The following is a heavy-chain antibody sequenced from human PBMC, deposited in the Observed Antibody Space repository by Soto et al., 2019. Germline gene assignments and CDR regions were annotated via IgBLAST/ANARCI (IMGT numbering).Heavy chain of an antibody. V-gene: IGHV1-24*01. CDR2: FDPEDGET. Sequence: ASVKVSCKVSGYTLTELSMHWVRQAPGKGLEWMGGFDPEDGETIYAQKFQGRVTMTEDSSTTTVYMELRSLTSDDTAVYYCAREMWTRSGPQNFFDYWGQGALVTVSS. CDR1: GYTLTELS. J-gene: IGHJ4*02. D-gene: IGHD6-25*01. CDR3: AREMWTRSGPQNFFDY.